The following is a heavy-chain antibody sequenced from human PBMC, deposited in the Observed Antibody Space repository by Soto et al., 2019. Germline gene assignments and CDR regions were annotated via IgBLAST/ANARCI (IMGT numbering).Heavy chain of an antibody. CDR1: GFTFSSYG. CDR2: ISDAAGSA. V-gene: IGHV3-23*01. Sequence: GGSLRLSCAAAGFTFSSYGMSWVRQVPGKGLEWVSTISDAAGSAYYVDSVKGRFTISRDNSKKTLYLQMNSLRAEDSAVYYCARPYGGKIGDAPDLWGPGTMVTVSS. D-gene: IGHD4-17*01. J-gene: IGHJ3*01. CDR3: ARPYGGKIGDAPDL.